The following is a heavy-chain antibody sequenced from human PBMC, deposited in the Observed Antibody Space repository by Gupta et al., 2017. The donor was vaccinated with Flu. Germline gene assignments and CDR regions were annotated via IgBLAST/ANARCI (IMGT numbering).Heavy chain of an antibody. D-gene: IGHD3-10*01. V-gene: IGHV5-51*03. CDR3: ARRGGVAYNWFDP. J-gene: IGHJ5*02. CDR2: IYPGDSDT. CDR1: GYSFSGFW. Sequence: EVNLVQSGAEVKQPGESLRISCKGSGYSFSGFWMAWVRQRPGKGLEWMGTIYPGDSDTTYSPSCQGRVTISAAKSISTISRQWSSLEASDTAVYYCARRGGVAYNWFDPWGQRTLVTVSS.